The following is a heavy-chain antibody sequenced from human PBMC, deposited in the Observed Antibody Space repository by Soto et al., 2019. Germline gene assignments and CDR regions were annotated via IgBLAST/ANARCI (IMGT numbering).Heavy chain of an antibody. V-gene: IGHV4-39*01. CDR2: VYYRRRI. CDR1: GFTFSNSA. Sequence: GSLTLSCAASGFTFSNSAMSCLRQSPGKGLEWIGSVYYRRRIYSKSSVKSRVTISVDTSKNQFSLNLNSVTASDTAVYFCVSQRTTVITQAYFEYWGPGAMVTVSS. CDR3: VSQRTTVITQAYFEY. D-gene: IGHD4-4*01. J-gene: IGHJ4*02.